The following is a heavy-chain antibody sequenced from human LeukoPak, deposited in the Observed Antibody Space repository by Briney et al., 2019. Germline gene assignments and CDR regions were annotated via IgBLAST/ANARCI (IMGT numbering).Heavy chain of an antibody. J-gene: IGHJ6*03. D-gene: IGHD2-2*02. CDR1: GGSSSGYY. Sequence: SETLSLTCAVYGGSSSGYYWSWIRQPPGKGLEWIGEINHSGSTNYNPSLKSRVTISVDTSKNQFSLKLSSVTAADTAVYYCARVSIGVVPAAIRSYYYYMDVWGKGTTVTVSS. CDR2: INHSGST. V-gene: IGHV4-34*01. CDR3: ARVSIGVVPAAIRSYYYYMDV.